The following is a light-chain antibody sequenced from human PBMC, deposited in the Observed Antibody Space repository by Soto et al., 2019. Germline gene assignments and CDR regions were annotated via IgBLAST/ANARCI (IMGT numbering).Light chain of an antibody. CDR1: SSDVGGYNY. V-gene: IGLV2-14*01. Sequence: QSVLTQPASVSGSPGQSITISCTGTSSDVGGYNYVSWYQQHPGKAPKLMIYDVSNRPSGVSNRFSGSKSGNTASLTISGLQAEDEADYNCSSYTSSSTPYVFRTGTEVPGL. CDR3: SSYTSSSTPYV. CDR2: DVS. J-gene: IGLJ1*01.